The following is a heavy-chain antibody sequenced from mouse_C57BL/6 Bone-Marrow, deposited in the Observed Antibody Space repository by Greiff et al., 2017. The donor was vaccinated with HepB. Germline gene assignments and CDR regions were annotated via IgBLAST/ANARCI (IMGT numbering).Heavy chain of an antibody. V-gene: IGHV1-82*01. CDR3: ARETDYGSNFDY. D-gene: IGHD1-1*01. CDR2: IYPGDGDT. CDR1: GYAFSSSW. Sequence: VQLQQSGPELVKPGASVKISCKASGYAFSSSWMNWVKQRPGKGLEWIGRIYPGDGDTNYNGKFKGKATLTADKSSSTAYMQLSSLTSEDSAVYFCARETDYGSNFDYWGQGTTLTVSS. J-gene: IGHJ2*01.